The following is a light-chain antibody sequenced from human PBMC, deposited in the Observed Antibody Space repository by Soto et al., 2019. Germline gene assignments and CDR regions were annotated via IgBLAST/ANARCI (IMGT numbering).Light chain of an antibody. CDR2: GAS. CDR3: QQYGSTPRT. V-gene: IGKV3-20*01. Sequence: EIVLTQSPGTLSLSPGEGATLSCRASQSLTNYLAWYQHKPGQAPRLLIYGASSRATGIPDRFSGSGSGTDFTLTISRLEPEDFAVYYCQQYGSTPRTFAQGTKVEMK. J-gene: IGKJ1*01. CDR1: QSLTNY.